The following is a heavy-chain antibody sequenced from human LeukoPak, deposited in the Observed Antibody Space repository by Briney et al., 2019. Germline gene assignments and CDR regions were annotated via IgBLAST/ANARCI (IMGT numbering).Heavy chain of an antibody. Sequence: SVKVSCKASGGTFSSYAISWVRQAPGQGLEWMGGIIPIFGTANYAQKFQGRVTITADKSTSTAYMELSSLRSEDTAVYYCARSVVVVTNNWFDPWGQGTLVTVSS. CDR2: IIPIFGTA. CDR1: GGTFSSYA. D-gene: IGHD2-21*02. V-gene: IGHV1-69*06. CDR3: ARSVVVVTNNWFDP. J-gene: IGHJ5*02.